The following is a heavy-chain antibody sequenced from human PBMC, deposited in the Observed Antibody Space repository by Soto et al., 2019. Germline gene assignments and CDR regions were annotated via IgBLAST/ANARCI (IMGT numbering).Heavy chain of an antibody. CDR3: ASTMYYFDY. Sequence: SETLSLTXTVSGGSISSSSYYWGWIRQPPGKGLEWIGSIYYSGSTYYNPSLKSRVTISVDTSKNQFSLKLSSVTAADTAVYYCASTMYYFDYWGQGTLVTVSS. CDR2: IYYSGST. J-gene: IGHJ4*02. CDR1: GGSISSSSYY. V-gene: IGHV4-39*01.